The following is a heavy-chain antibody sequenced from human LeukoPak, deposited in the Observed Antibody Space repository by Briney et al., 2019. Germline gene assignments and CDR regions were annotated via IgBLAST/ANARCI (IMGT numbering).Heavy chain of an antibody. CDR2: IYHSGST. V-gene: IGHV4-30-2*01. CDR1: GGSISSGGYY. D-gene: IGHD3-22*01. Sequence: SETLSLTCTVSGGSISSGGYYWSWIRQPPGKGLEWIGYIYHSGSTYYNPSLKSRVTISVDRSKNQLSLKLSSVTAADTAVYYCARLSKGGYPDYWGQGTLVTVSS. J-gene: IGHJ4*02. CDR3: ARLSKGGYPDY.